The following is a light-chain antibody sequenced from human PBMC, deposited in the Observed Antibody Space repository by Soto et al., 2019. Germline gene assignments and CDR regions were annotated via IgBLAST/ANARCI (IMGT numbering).Light chain of an antibody. CDR2: DAS. Sequence: AVQLTQSPSSLSASVGDRVTITCRASQGISDALAWYQQRPGKAPDLLIYDASSLASGVPSRFSGSGSGTDFTLTISSLQPEDFATYFCQHFNNFPPTFGGGTKVEIK. CDR1: QGISDA. V-gene: IGKV1D-13*01. J-gene: IGKJ4*01. CDR3: QHFNNFPPT.